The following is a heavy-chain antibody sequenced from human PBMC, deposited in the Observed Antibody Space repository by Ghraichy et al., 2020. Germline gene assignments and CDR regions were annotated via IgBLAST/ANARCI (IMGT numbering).Heavy chain of an antibody. CDR3: AKDRSGGGTFFDY. D-gene: IGHD3-16*01. Sequence: GGSLRLSCAASGFTFSTSGMHWVRQAPGKGLEWVAFIRYDGRNKYHVDSVRGRFTISRDNSENTLYLQMNSLRAEDTAVYYCAKDRSGGGTFFDYWGQGTLVTVSS. J-gene: IGHJ4*02. CDR1: GFTFSTSG. V-gene: IGHV3-30*02. CDR2: IRYDGRNK.